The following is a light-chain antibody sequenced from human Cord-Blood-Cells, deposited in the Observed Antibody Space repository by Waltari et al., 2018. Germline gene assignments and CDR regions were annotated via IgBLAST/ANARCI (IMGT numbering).Light chain of an antibody. V-gene: IGKV2-28*01. CDR3: MQALQTPYT. CDR2: LGS. Sequence: DIVMTQSPLSLPVTPGEPASISCRSSQSRLHSNGYNYLDWYLQKPGQSPQLLIYLGSNRASGGPDRCSGSGSGTDCTLKISRVEAEDVGVYYCMQALQTPYTFGQGTKLEIK. CDR1: QSRLHSNGYNY. J-gene: IGKJ2*01.